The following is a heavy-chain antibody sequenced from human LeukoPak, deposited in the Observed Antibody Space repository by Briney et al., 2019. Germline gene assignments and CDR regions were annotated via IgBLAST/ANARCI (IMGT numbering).Heavy chain of an antibody. CDR2: IYYSGST. J-gene: IGHJ4*02. CDR1: GGSISSYY. CDR3: ARGVYIAAAQYGY. V-gene: IGHV4-59*01. D-gene: IGHD6-13*01. Sequence: PSETLSLTCTVSGGSISSYYWSWIRQPPGKGLEWIGYIYYSGSTNYNPSLKSRVTISVDTSENQFSLKLSSVTAADTAVYYCARGVYIAAAQYGYWGQGTLVTVSS.